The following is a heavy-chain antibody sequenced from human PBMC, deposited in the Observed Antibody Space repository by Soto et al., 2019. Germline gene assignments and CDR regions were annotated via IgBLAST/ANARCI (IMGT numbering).Heavy chain of an antibody. V-gene: IGHV3-30-3*01. CDR2: ISYDGSNK. CDR1: GFTFSSYA. D-gene: IGHD2-2*01. J-gene: IGHJ4*01. CDR3: ARTDCSSSTCPSDLVGATMMDY. Sequence: GGSLRLSCAASGFTFSSYAMHWVRQAPGKGLEWVAVISYDGSNKYYADSVKGRFTISRDNSKSTLYLQMNSLRAEDTGVYYCARTDCSSSTCPSDLVGATMMDYWGHGTPVTVSS.